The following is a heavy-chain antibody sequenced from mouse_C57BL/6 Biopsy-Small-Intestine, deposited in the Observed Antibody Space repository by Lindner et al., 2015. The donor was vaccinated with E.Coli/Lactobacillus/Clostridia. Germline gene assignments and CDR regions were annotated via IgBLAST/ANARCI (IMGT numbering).Heavy chain of an antibody. Sequence: VQLQESGAELAKPGASVKLSCKASGYTFTSYWMHWVIQRPGQGLEWIGYINPSSGYSKFNQKFKDKATLTADKSSSTAYMQLSSLTYEDSAVYYCARSFIYDGYYWYFVVWGTGTTVTVSS. CDR3: ARSFIYDGYYWYFVV. V-gene: IGHV1-7*01. CDR2: INPSSGYS. D-gene: IGHD2-3*01. J-gene: IGHJ1*03. CDR1: GYTFTSYW.